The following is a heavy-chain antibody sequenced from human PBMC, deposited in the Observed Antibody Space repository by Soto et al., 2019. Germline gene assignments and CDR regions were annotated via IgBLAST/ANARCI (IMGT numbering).Heavy chain of an antibody. V-gene: IGHV1-69*13. CDR1: GGTLTRYA. CDR2: IIPFRGTP. D-gene: IGHD1-1*01. Sequence: SVKVSCKASGGTLTRYAFSWGRQAPGEGLEWIGGIIPFRGTPNYAQRFQGRVTVTADESTRTVYMELSSLRSEDTAVYYCATMEGRGLPARQTSYFYYSTDCWGQDTTVTTSS. CDR3: ATMEGRGLPARQTSYFYYSTDC. J-gene: IGHJ6*03.